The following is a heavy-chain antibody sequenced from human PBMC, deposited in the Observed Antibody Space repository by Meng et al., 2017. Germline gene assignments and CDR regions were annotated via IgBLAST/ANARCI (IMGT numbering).Heavy chain of an antibody. CDR3: ARSDYDILTGYYSGVGY. CDR2: IWYDGSNK. Sequence: GGSLRLSCAASGFTFSSYGMHWVRQAPGKGLEWVAVIWYDGSNKYYADSVKGRFTISRDNSKNTLYLQMNSLRAEDTAVHYCARSDYDILTGYYSGVGYWGQGTLVTVSS. CDR1: GFTFSSYG. V-gene: IGHV3-33*01. J-gene: IGHJ4*02. D-gene: IGHD3-9*01.